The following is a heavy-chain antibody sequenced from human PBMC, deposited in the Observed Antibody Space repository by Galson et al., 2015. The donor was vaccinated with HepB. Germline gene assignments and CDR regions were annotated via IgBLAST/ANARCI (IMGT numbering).Heavy chain of an antibody. D-gene: IGHD2-8*02. CDR3: AREDKSDNTNVYCKLRQLKSSANTFAMDD. Sequence: SVKVSCKASGYTFTGYYMHWVRQAPGQGLEWMGSINPNNGNTKYAQKLQGRVTMTTNTSTSTAYMELSRLRSDDTAVYYCAREDKSDNTNVYCKLRQLKSSANTFAMDDWGQGTTVTVSS. CDR2: INPNNGNT. V-gene: IGHV1-2*02. CDR1: GYTFTGYY. J-gene: IGHJ6*02.